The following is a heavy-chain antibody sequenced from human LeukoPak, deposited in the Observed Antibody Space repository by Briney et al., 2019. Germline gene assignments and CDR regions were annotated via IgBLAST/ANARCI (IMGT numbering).Heavy chain of an antibody. D-gene: IGHD3-3*01. V-gene: IGHV4-38-2*02. J-gene: IGHJ4*02. CDR2: IYHRGST. Sequence: SETLSLTCTVSGYSISNGYYWGWIRQPPGKGLEWVGSIYHRGSTYYNRSLRSRVTISLDRSKKKFSLKLSSVTAADTAMYYCARGMYSDFWSGYGPKPFLDYWGQGTLVTVSS. CDR3: ARGMYSDFWSGYGPKPFLDY. CDR1: GYSISNGYY.